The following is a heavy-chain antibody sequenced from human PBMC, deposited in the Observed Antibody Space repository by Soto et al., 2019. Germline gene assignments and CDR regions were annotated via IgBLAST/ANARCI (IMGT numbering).Heavy chain of an antibody. D-gene: IGHD3-10*01. J-gene: IGHJ6*02. Sequence: PSETLSLTCSVSGGSLTSSSYYWGWIRQPPGKGLDWIATIYYTGSTFYNPSPESRVAISVDTSENQFSLQLSSVTASDTAVYYCARHASSQYYSGSGLNGSDVRGQGTTVTVSS. CDR3: ARHASSQYYSGSGLNGSDV. CDR1: GGSLTSSSYY. V-gene: IGHV4-39*01. CDR2: IYYTGST.